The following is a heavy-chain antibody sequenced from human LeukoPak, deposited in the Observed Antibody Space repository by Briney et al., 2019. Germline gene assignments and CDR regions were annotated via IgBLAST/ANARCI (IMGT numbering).Heavy chain of an antibody. CDR3: AKELRGYSYGLRNNWFDP. J-gene: IGHJ5*02. CDR2: IGAGGTFT. V-gene: IGHV3-23*01. Sequence: GGSLRLSCTASGFPLISYAMNWVRPAPGKGLEWVSGIGAGGTFTYYADSVKGRFTISRDNSKNTLYLQMNSLRAEDTAVYYCAKELRGYSYGLRNNWFDPWGQGTLVTVSS. D-gene: IGHD5-18*01. CDR1: GFPLISYA.